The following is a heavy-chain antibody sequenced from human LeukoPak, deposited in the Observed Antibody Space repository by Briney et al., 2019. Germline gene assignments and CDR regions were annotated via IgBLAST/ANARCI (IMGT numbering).Heavy chain of an antibody. CDR1: GYTFTNNY. CDR3: ARDQEGFDY. V-gene: IGHV1-46*01. Sequence: ASVKVSCKASGYTFTNNYLHWVRQAPGQGLEWMGMIYPRDGSTSYAQNFQGRVTVTRDTSTTTVHMELRGLRSEDTVVYYCARDQEGFDYWGQGTVVTVSS. CDR2: IYPRDGST. J-gene: IGHJ4*02.